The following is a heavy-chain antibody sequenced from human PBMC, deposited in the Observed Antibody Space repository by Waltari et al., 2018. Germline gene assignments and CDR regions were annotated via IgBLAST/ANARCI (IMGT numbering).Heavy chain of an antibody. CDR1: GGSISSSSYY. J-gene: IGHJ5*02. CDR2: IYHSGST. CDR3: ARRGNWNDGGWFDP. Sequence: QLQLQESGPGLVKPSETLSLTCTVSGGSISSSSYYWGWIRQPPGKGLEWIGSIYHSGSTYYNPSLKSRVTISVDTSKNQFSLKLSSVTAADTAVYYCARRGNWNDGGWFDPWGQGTLVTVSS. D-gene: IGHD1-20*01. V-gene: IGHV4-39*07.